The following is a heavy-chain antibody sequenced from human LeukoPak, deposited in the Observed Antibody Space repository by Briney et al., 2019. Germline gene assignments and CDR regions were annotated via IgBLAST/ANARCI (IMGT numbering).Heavy chain of an antibody. J-gene: IGHJ4*02. Sequence: SETLSLTCTVSGGSISSSSSYWGWIRQPPGKGLEWIGSIYYSGSTYYNPSLKSRVTISVDTSKNRFSLKLSSVTAADTAVYYCARQTAVAVSFDYWGQGTLVTVSS. CDR1: GGSISSSSSY. V-gene: IGHV4-39*01. CDR2: IYYSGST. CDR3: ARQTAVAVSFDY. D-gene: IGHD6-19*01.